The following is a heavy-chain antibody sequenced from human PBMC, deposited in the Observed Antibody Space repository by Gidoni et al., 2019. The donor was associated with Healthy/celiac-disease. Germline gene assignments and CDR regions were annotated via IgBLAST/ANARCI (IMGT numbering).Heavy chain of an antibody. CDR2: IWYDGSNK. J-gene: IGHJ4*02. D-gene: IGHD3-22*01. CDR1: GFPFSSYG. CDR3: ARDHPSSGPGDY. V-gene: IGHV3-33*08. Sequence: QVPLVASGGGVVPPGRSLRLSCSASGFPFSSYGMHWVRQAPGKGLEWVAVIWYDGSNKYYADSVKGRFTIARDNSKNTLYLQMNSLRAEDTAVYYCARDHPSSGPGDYWGQGTLVTVSS.